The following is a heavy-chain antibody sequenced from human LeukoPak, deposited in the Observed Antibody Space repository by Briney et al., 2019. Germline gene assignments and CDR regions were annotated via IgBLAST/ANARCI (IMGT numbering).Heavy chain of an antibody. Sequence: GGSLRLSCAASGFTFSSYDIHWVRQATGKGLEWVSGIGTAGEIYYPGSVKGRFTISRENAKNSLYLQMNSLRAGDTAVYYCARDDGSYSRSPGFDYWGQGTLVTVSS. CDR2: IGTAGEI. D-gene: IGHD1-26*01. CDR1: GFTFSSYD. J-gene: IGHJ4*02. CDR3: ARDDGSYSRSPGFDY. V-gene: IGHV3-13*01.